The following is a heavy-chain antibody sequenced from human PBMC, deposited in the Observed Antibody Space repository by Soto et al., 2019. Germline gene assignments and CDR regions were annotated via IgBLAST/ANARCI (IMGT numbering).Heavy chain of an antibody. CDR1: GFTFSDYY. V-gene: IGHV3-11*01. Sequence: QVQLVESGGGLVKPGGSLRLSCTASGFTFSDYYMTWIRQAPGKGLEWLSDISSGGFTIYYADSVKGRFTVSGYNAKNSMYLQMNTLRVEDTAVYYCARDPGIYYGMDVWGQGTTVTVSS. J-gene: IGHJ6*02. CDR2: ISSGGFTI. CDR3: ARDPGIYYGMDV. D-gene: IGHD3-10*01.